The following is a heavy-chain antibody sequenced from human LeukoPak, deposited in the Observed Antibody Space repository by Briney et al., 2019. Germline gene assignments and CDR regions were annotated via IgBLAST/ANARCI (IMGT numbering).Heavy chain of an antibody. Sequence: KSGGSLRLSCAASRFTFSDYYMSWIRQAPGKGLEWVSYISSSGSTIYYADSVKGRFTISRDNAKNSLYLQMNSLRAEDTAVYYCARVGDTAMVYFDYWGQGTLVTVSS. J-gene: IGHJ4*02. CDR2: ISSSGSTI. V-gene: IGHV3-11*01. CDR3: ARVGDTAMVYFDY. CDR1: RFTFSDYY. D-gene: IGHD5-18*01.